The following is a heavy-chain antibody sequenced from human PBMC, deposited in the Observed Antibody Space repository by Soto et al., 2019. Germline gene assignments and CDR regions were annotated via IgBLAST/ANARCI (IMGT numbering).Heavy chain of an antibody. CDR2: IKFDGSEK. Sequence: GGSLRLSCVASGFSFSDYWMSWVRQAPGKGPEWVANIKFDGSEKQYVDSVRGRFSISRDNFRNSLFLQMNSLRAGDTAIYYCVKDGGYCSSATCYSPRNHHFDSWGQGTLVTVSS. CDR3: VKDGGYCSSATCYSPRNHHFDS. J-gene: IGHJ5*01. V-gene: IGHV3-7*03. CDR1: GFSFSDYW. D-gene: IGHD2-2*01.